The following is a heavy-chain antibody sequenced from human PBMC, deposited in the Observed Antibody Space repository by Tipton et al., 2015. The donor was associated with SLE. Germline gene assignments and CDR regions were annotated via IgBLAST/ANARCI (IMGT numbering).Heavy chain of an antibody. CDR2: INHSGST. CDR3: ARVAAAGRAFDI. J-gene: IGHJ3*02. V-gene: IGHV4-34*01. D-gene: IGHD6-13*01. Sequence: TLSLTCAVYGGSFSGYYWSWIRQPPGKGLEWIGEINHSGSTNYNPSLKSRVTISVGTSKNQLSLKLSSVTAADTAVYYCARVAAAGRAFDIWGQGTMVTVSS. CDR1: GGSFSGYY.